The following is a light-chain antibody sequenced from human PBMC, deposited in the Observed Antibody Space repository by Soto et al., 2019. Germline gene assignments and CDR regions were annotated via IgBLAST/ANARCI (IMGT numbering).Light chain of an antibody. Sequence: DIVRTQYPLSLPVTLGQPASISCRSSQSLLHSNGYNYMDWYLQKPGQSPQLLIYLGSNRASGVPDRFSGSGSGTYFTLKSSRVEAEDVVVYYCMQPLQAWTVGGGTKVDIK. CDR1: QSLLHSNGYNY. V-gene: IGKV2-28*01. J-gene: IGKJ4*02. CDR3: MQPLQAWT. CDR2: LGS.